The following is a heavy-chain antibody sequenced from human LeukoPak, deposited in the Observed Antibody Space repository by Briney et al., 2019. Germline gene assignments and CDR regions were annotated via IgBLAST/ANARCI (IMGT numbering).Heavy chain of an antibody. D-gene: IGHD6-6*01. J-gene: IGHJ6*03. CDR2: IYYSGST. CDR3: ARDRISSGGLYYYYMDV. Sequence: SETLSLTCAVSGGSIGSYYWSWIRQPPGKGLEWIGYIYYSGSTNYNPSLQSRVTISVKTSNNQFSLKLSSVTAADTAVYYCARDRISSGGLYYYYMDVWGKGTTVTVSS. CDR1: GGSIGSYY. V-gene: IGHV4-59*01.